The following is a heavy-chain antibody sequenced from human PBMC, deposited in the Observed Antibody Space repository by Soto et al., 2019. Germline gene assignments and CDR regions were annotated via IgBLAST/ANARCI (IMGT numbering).Heavy chain of an antibody. CDR1: GYSFTGYY. V-gene: IGHV1-2*04. D-gene: IGHD1-1*01. J-gene: IGHJ4*02. CDR3: VRAGTLYRGTILAS. CDR2: IYPDSGCT. Sequence: ASVKVSCKASGYSFTGYYLHWVRQSPGQGLEWMGWIYPDSGCTNYAPKFRCLVTMPRETSIRTASMELSGLRSEDRAFFFCVRAGTLYRGTILASGGKGALVTVSP.